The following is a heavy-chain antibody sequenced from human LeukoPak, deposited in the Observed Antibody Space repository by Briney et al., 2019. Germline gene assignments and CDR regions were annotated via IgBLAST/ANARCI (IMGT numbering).Heavy chain of an antibody. CDR2: IYYSGRT. V-gene: IGHV4-59*01. J-gene: IGHJ3*02. Sequence: SETLSLTCTVSGDSINSYYWNWIRQPPGKGLEWIGYIYYSGRTDYDPSLKSRVTISVDTSKHQFSMKLKSVTAADTAVYFCARGRWLPNAFDIWGQGTMVTVFS. CDR1: GDSINSYY. CDR3: ARGRWLPNAFDI. D-gene: IGHD5-24*01.